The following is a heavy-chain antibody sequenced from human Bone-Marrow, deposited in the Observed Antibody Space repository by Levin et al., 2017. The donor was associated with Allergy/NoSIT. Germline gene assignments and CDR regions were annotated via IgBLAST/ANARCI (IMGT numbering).Heavy chain of an antibody. J-gene: IGHJ4*02. CDR2: INPNSGGT. V-gene: IGHV1-2*02. D-gene: IGHD2-8*01. CDR3: ARVVRAPTKLFDY. Sequence: ASVKVSCKASGYTFTGYYMHWVRQAPGQGLEWMGWINPNSGGTNYAQKFQGRVTMTRDTSISTAFMELSRLRSDDTAVYYCARVVRAPTKLFDYWGQGTLVTVSS. CDR1: GYTFTGYY.